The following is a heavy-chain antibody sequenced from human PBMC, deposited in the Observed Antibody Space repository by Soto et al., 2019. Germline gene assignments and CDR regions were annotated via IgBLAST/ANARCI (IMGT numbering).Heavy chain of an antibody. CDR3: ARVLIAVAGLYYYGMDV. D-gene: IGHD6-19*01. CDR1: GDSVSSNSAA. Sequence: QVQLQQSGPGLVKPSQTLSLTCAISGDSVSSNSAAWNWIRQSPSRGLEWLGRTYYRSKWYNDYAVSVKSRITINPDTSKNQFSLQLNSVTPEDTAVYYCARVLIAVAGLYYYGMDVWGQGTTVTVSS. V-gene: IGHV6-1*01. J-gene: IGHJ6*02. CDR2: TYYRSKWYN.